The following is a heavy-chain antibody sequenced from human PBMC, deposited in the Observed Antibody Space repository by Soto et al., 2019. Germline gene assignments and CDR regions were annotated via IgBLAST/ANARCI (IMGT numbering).Heavy chain of an antibody. V-gene: IGHV3-23*01. CDR1: GYSFTSYW. CDR2: MSGSGNRT. Sequence: GESLKISCKGSGYSFTSYWISWVRQMPGKGLEWLATMSGSGNRTYYADSVKGRLTLSRDSSKNTLSLLMSSLRAEDTALYYWARAQYYRDSTGYSTRFDYWGRGTLVTVSS. D-gene: IGHD3-22*01. CDR3: ARAQYYRDSTGYSTRFDY. J-gene: IGHJ4*02.